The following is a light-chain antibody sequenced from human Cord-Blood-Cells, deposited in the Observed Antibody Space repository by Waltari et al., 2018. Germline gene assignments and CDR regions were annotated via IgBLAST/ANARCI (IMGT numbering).Light chain of an antibody. CDR3: QQYNNWPPFT. CDR1: QSVGSN. CDR2: GAS. J-gene: IGKJ3*01. Sequence: EIVMTQSPATLSVSPGEIATLSCRARQSVGSNLAWYQQKPGQAPRLLIYGASTSATGIPARLIGSGSGTEFTITISSLQSEDFAVYYSQQYNNWPPFTFGPGTKVDIK. V-gene: IGKV3-15*01.